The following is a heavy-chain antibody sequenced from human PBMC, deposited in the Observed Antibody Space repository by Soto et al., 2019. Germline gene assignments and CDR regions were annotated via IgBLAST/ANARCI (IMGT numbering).Heavy chain of an antibody. Sequence: SXTLYLTGIVYFGSYSGPTVIIILLGSARPPGKGLEWIGYIYYTGSTNYNPSLKSRVTISVDTSKNQFSLKLRSVNAADTAVYYCARSRAYSSRWFDYWGQGTLVTVSS. CDR1: FGSYSGPTVII. CDR3: ARSRAYSSRWFDY. CDR2: IYYTGST. J-gene: IGHJ4*02. V-gene: IGHV4-59*12. D-gene: IGHD2-2*01.